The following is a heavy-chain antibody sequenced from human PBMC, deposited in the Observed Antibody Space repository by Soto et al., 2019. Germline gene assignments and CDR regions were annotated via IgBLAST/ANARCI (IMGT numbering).Heavy chain of an antibody. J-gene: IGHJ5*02. Sequence: EVQLVESGGGLVKPGGSLRLSCAASGFTFSSYSMNWVCQAPGKGLEWVSTISSRNNDMYYVDSVKGRFTISRDNARNSVYLQMNSLRADDTAVYYCARDVNGGFCGAWGQGTLVTVSS. V-gene: IGHV3-21*01. CDR1: GFTFSSYS. CDR3: ARDVNGGFCGA. CDR2: ISSRNNDM. D-gene: IGHD2-21*01.